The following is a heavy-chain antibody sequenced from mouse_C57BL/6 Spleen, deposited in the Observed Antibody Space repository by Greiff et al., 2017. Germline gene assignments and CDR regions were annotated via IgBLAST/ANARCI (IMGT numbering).Heavy chain of an antibody. CDR2: INPYNGGT. Sequence: VQLQQSGPVLVKPGASVKMSCKASGYTFTDYYMNWVKQSHGKSLEWIGVINPYNGGTSYNQKFKGKATLTVDKSSSTAYMELNSLTSEDSAVYYCASCDGYYLYYFDYWGQGTTLTVSS. CDR3: ASCDGYYLYYFDY. J-gene: IGHJ2*01. D-gene: IGHD2-3*01. CDR1: GYTFTDYY. V-gene: IGHV1-19*01.